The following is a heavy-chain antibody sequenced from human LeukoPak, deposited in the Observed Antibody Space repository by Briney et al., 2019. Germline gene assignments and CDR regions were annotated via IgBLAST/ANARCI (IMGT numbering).Heavy chain of an antibody. CDR3: ARDRPTIFGVVTIYGMDV. D-gene: IGHD3-3*01. J-gene: IGHJ6*02. Sequence: ASVKVSCKASGYTFTAYYMHWVRQAPGQGLEWMGWISAYNGNTNYAQKLQGRVTMTTDTSTSTAYMELRSLRSDDTAVYYCARDRPTIFGVVTIYGMDVWGQGTTVTVSS. V-gene: IGHV1-18*04. CDR1: GYTFTAYY. CDR2: ISAYNGNT.